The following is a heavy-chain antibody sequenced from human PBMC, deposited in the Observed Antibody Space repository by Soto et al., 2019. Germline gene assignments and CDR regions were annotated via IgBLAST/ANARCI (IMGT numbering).Heavy chain of an antibody. D-gene: IGHD6-6*01. J-gene: IGHJ3*02. CDR2: IIPIFGTA. CDR3: ARYGSSSQAFDI. CDR1: GGTFSSYA. Sequence: QVQLVQSGAEVKKPGSSVKVSCKASGGTFSSYAISWVRQAPGQGLEWMGGIIPIFGTANYAQKFQGRVXIXAXXSTSTAYMELSSLRSEDTAVYYCARYGSSSQAFDIWGQGTRVTVSS. V-gene: IGHV1-69*12.